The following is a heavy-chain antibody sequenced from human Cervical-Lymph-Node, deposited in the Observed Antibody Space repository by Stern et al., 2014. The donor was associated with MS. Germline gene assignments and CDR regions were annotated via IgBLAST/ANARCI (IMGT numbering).Heavy chain of an antibody. D-gene: IGHD5-12*01. CDR1: GYLFDDYW. J-gene: IGHJ4*02. V-gene: IGHV5-51*03. CDR3: ARSPATPSGYDRFDY. Sequence: MQLVQSGAEVKKPGESLKISCEASGYLFDDYWIGWVRQMSGRGLELVAIIFPRDSNTRYSPSVQGQVTISADKSISTAYLQWRTLRAADPAIYYCARSPATPSGYDRFDYWGQGALVTVSS. CDR2: IFPRDSNT.